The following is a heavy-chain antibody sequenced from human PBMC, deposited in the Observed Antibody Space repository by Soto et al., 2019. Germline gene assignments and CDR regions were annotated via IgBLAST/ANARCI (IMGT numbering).Heavy chain of an antibody. CDR2: INPNSGGT. Sequence: ASVKVSCKASGYTFTGYYMHWVRQAPGQGLEWMGWINPNSGGTNYAQKFQGWVTMTRDTSISTAYMELSRLRSDDTAVYYCARGSTVTTRLCYYYRCIDVWGQGTTVTGSS. CDR1: GYTFTGYY. V-gene: IGHV1-2*04. CDR3: ARGSTVTTRLCYYYRCIDV. D-gene: IGHD4-17*01. J-gene: IGHJ6*02.